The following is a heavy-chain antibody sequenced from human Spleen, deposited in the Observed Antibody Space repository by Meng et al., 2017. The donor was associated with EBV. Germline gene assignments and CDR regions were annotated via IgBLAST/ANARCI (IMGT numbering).Heavy chain of an antibody. CDR3: ARFTSMVRGAFDP. J-gene: IGHJ5*02. V-gene: IGHV4-4*02. CDR1: GDSISSNNW. Sequence: AQVQETGHGLFTPAGTLSLTCAVSGDSISSNNWWSWVRQHPGKGLEWIGEIYHGGIAYYNPSLKSRVTISVDKSKNKFSLNLNSVTAADTAVYYCARFTSMVRGAFDPWGQGTLVTVSS. D-gene: IGHD3-10*01. CDR2: IYHGGIA.